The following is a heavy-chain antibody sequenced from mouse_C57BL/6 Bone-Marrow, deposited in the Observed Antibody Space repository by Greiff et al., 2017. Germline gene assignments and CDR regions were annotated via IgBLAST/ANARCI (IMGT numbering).Heavy chain of an antibody. CDR3: ARSGGQGYFDY. D-gene: IGHD3-1*01. V-gene: IGHV1-22*01. Sequence: VQLQHSGPELVKPGASVKMSCKASGYTFTDYNMHWVKQSHGKSLEWIGYINPNNGGTSYNQKFKGKATLTVNKSSSTAYMELRSLTSEDSAVYYCARSGGQGYFDYWGQGTTLTVSS. J-gene: IGHJ2*01. CDR1: GYTFTDYN. CDR2: INPNNGGT.